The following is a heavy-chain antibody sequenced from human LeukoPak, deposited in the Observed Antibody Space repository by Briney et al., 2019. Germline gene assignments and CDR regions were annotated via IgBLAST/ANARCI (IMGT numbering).Heavy chain of an antibody. D-gene: IGHD4-17*01. CDR1: GGSISSSSYC. CDR3: ARPYGAAGLD. J-gene: IGHJ4*02. V-gene: IGHV4-39*01. CDR2: IYYSGST. Sequence: PSETLSLTCTASGGSISSSSYCWGWIRQPPGKGLEWIGSIYYSGSTYYNPSLKSRVTISVDTSKNQFSLKLSSVTAADTAVYYCARPYGAAGLDWGQGTLVTVSS.